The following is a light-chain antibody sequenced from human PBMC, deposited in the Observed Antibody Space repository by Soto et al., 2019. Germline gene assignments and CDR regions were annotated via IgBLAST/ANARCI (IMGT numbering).Light chain of an antibody. Sequence: DIQMTQSPSTLSASVGDRFTITWRASQIISGWLAWYQQKPGKAPKLLIYDVSSLESGVPSRFSGSGSGTEFTLAISSLQPDDFATYYCQQYNSYPWTFGQGTKVDIK. J-gene: IGKJ1*01. CDR2: DVS. CDR3: QQYNSYPWT. V-gene: IGKV1-5*01. CDR1: QIISGW.